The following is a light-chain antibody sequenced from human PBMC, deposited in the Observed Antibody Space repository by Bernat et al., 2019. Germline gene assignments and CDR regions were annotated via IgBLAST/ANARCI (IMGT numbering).Light chain of an antibody. V-gene: IGKV3-20*01. Sequence: EIVLTQSPGTLSLSPGERATLSCRASQSVSSSYSAWYQQKPGQAPRLLIYGASSRATGIPDRFSGSGSGTDFTLTISRLETEDFAVYYCQQYGSSPWTFGQETKVESK. CDR2: GAS. CDR1: QSVSSSY. CDR3: QQYGSSPWT. J-gene: IGKJ1*01.